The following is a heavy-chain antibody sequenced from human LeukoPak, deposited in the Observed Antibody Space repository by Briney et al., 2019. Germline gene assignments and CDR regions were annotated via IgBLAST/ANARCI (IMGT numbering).Heavy chain of an antibody. V-gene: IGHV3-11*01. CDR3: ARDTSSLWFGENPPGPMDA. J-gene: IGHJ6*03. CDR2: ISSSGSTI. Sequence: GGSLRLSCAASGFTFSDYYMSWIRQAPGKGLEWVSYISSSGSTIYYADSVKGRFTISRDNAKNSLYLQMNSLRAEDTAVYYCARDTSSLWFGENPPGPMDAWGKGTTVTISS. CDR1: GFTFSDYY. D-gene: IGHD3-10*01.